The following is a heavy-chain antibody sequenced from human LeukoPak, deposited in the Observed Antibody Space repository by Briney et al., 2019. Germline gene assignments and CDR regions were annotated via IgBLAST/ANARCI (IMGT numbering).Heavy chain of an antibody. CDR2: ISSSSSYI. CDR3: ARSYYYGMDV. Sequence: GWSLRLSCAASGFTFSSYSMNWVRQAPGKGLEWVSSISSSSSYIYYAASVKGRFTISRDNAKNSLYLQMNSLRAEDTAVYYCARSYYYGMDVWGQGTTITVSS. J-gene: IGHJ6*02. CDR1: GFTFSSYS. V-gene: IGHV3-21*01.